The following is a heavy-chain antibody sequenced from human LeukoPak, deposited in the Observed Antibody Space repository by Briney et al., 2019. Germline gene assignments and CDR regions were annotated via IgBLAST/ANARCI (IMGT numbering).Heavy chain of an antibody. J-gene: IGHJ4*02. CDR1: GFTFSSYA. CDR3: AKELLWFGELSPLDY. Sequence: GGSLRLSCAASGFTFSSYAMSWVRQAPGKGLEWVSDISGSGGSTYYADSVKGRFTISRDNSKNTLYLQMNSLRAEDTAVYYCAKELLWFGELSPLDYWGQGTLVTVSS. CDR2: ISGSGGST. V-gene: IGHV3-23*01. D-gene: IGHD3-10*01.